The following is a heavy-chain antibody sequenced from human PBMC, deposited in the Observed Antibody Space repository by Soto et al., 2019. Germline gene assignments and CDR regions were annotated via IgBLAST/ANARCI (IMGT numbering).Heavy chain of an antibody. V-gene: IGHV1-69*06. CDR2: IIPIFGTA. CDR3: ARDFGYGNLRGY. D-gene: IGHD4-17*01. J-gene: IGHJ4*02. CDR1: GGTFSTYA. Sequence: QVQLVQSGAEVKKPGSSVRVSCKTSGGTFSTYAISWVRQAPGQGLEWMGGIIPIFGTANYAQKFQGRVTITANKSTGTAYMELSSLRFEDTAVYYCARDFGYGNLRGYWGQGTLVTVSS.